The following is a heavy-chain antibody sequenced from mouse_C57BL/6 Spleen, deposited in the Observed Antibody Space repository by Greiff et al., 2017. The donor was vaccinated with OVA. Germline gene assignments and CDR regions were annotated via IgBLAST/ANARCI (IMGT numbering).Heavy chain of an antibody. V-gene: IGHV14-3*01. J-gene: IGHJ3*01. CDR3: ARGGYGSSSWFAY. CDR2: IDPANGNT. D-gene: IGHD1-1*01. Sequence: EVKLVESVAELVRPGASVKLSCTASGFNIKNTYMHWVKQRPEQGLEWIGRIDPANGNTKYAPKFQGKATITADTSSNTAYLQLSSLTSEDTAIYYCARGGYGSSSWFAYWGQGTLVTVSA. CDR1: GFNIKNTY.